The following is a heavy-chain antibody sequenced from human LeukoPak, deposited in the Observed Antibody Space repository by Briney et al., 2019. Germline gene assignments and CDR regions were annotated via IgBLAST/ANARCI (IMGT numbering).Heavy chain of an antibody. CDR1: GYTFTGYY. Sequence: ASVKVSCTASGYTFTGYYMHWVRQAPGQGLEWMGWINPNSGGTNYAQKFQGWVTMTRDTSISTAYMELSRLRSDDTAVYYCARGKGSGWLPSDDYYYYGMDVWGQGTTVTVSS. V-gene: IGHV1-2*04. CDR3: ARGKGSGWLPSDDYYYYGMDV. D-gene: IGHD6-19*01. CDR2: INPNSGGT. J-gene: IGHJ6*02.